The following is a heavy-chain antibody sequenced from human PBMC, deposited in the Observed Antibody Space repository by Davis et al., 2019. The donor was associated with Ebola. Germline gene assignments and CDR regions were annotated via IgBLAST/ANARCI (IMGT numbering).Heavy chain of an antibody. CDR3: ARMSIAARPIDY. Sequence: SETLSLTCAVYGGSFSGYYWSWIRQPPGKGLEWIGEINHSGSTNYNPSLKSRVTISVDTSKNQFSLKLSSVTAEDTAVYYCARMSIAARPIDYWGQGTLVTVSS. CDR2: INHSGST. J-gene: IGHJ4*02. V-gene: IGHV4-34*01. CDR1: GGSFSGYY. D-gene: IGHD6-6*01.